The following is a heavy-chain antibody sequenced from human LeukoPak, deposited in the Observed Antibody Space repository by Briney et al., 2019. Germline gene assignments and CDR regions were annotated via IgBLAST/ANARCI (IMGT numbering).Heavy chain of an antibody. CDR1: GFTFSGSA. V-gene: IGHV3-73*01. Sequence: QSGGSLRLSCVVSGFTFSGSAVHWVRQASGKGLEWVGRIRSKANNYATAYAASVKGRFTISRDDSKNTAYLQMNSVKTEDTAVYYCTGDNFDSSVKFDYWGQGTLVTVSS. J-gene: IGHJ4*02. D-gene: IGHD3-22*01. CDR2: IRSKANNYAT. CDR3: TGDNFDSSVKFDY.